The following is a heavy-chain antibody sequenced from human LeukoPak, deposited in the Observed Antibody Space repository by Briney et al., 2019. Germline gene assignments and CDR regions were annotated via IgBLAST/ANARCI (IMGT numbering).Heavy chain of an antibody. D-gene: IGHD6-13*01. Sequence: GASVKVSCKASGYTFTGYYMHWARQAPGQGLEWMGWINPNSGGTNYAQKFQGRVTMTRDTSISTAYMELSRLRSDDTAEYYCASPEAAADTEFDYWGQGTLVTVSS. J-gene: IGHJ4*02. CDR1: GYTFTGYY. CDR3: ASPEAAADTEFDY. V-gene: IGHV1-2*02. CDR2: INPNSGGT.